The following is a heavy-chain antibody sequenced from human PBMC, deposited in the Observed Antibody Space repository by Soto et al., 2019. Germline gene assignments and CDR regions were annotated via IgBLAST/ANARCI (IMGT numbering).Heavy chain of an antibody. J-gene: IGHJ5*02. CDR1: GYTFTGYY. V-gene: IGHV1-2*04. CDR3: ARGMFGYCSSTSCCGRGVNWFDP. Sequence: ASVKVSCKASGYTFTGYYMHWVRQAPGQGLEWMGWINPNSGGTNYAQKFQGWVTMTRDTSISTAYMELSRLRSDDTAVYYCARGMFGYCSSTSCCGRGVNWFDPWGQGTLVTVSS. D-gene: IGHD2-2*01. CDR2: INPNSGGT.